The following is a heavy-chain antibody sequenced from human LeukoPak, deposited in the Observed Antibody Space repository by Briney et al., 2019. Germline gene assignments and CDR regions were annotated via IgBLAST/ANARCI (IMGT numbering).Heavy chain of an antibody. V-gene: IGHV1-2*02. CDR1: GYTFTSYA. D-gene: IGHD2-15*01. CDR3: ARDFHNRRWYDGPGHYFDF. Sequence: ASVKVSCKASGYTFTSYAMNWVRQAPGQGLEWMGWINPNSGGTNYAPKFQGRVTMSTDTSINTAYMEVTRLRSDDTAVYFCARDFHNRRWYDGPGHYFDFWGQGTLVTVSS. CDR2: INPNSGGT. J-gene: IGHJ4*02.